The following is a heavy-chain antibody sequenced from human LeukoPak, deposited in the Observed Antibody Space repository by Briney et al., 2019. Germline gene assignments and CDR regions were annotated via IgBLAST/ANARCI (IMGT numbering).Heavy chain of an antibody. CDR3: ASRPWYSGSYGAFDI. CDR2: INAGNGNT. V-gene: IGHV1-3*01. D-gene: IGHD1-26*01. Sequence: ASVKVSCKASGYTFTSYAMHWVRQAPGQRLEWMGWINAGNGNTKYSQKFQGRVTITRDTSASTAYMELSSLRSEDTAVYYCASRPWYSGSYGAFDIWGQGTMVTVSS. CDR1: GYTFTSYA. J-gene: IGHJ3*02.